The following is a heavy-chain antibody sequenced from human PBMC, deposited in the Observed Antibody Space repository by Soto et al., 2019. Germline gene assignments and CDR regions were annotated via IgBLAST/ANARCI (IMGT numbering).Heavy chain of an antibody. Sequence: QVQLVQSGAEVKKPGASVKVSCKASGYTFTSYYMHWVRQAPGQGLEWMGIINPSGGSTSYAQKFQGRVTMTRDTSTSTVYMELSSLRSEDTAVYYCARSLLGGDIVVVVAATPFDYWGQGTLVTVSS. CDR1: GYTFTSYY. D-gene: IGHD2-15*01. CDR3: ARSLLGGDIVVVVAATPFDY. V-gene: IGHV1-46*01. J-gene: IGHJ4*02. CDR2: INPSGGST.